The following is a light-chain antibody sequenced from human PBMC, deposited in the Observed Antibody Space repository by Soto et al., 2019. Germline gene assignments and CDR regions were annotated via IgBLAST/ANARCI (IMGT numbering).Light chain of an antibody. J-gene: IGLJ3*02. CDR1: SGHSTYA. CDR2: INYDGTH. Sequence: QAVVTQSPSASASLGASVKLTCTLSSGHSTYAIAWHQQQSEKGPRFLMKINYDGTHSKGDGFFDRFSGSSSGAERHLTISRLQSEDEADYYCQSLGTGIQVFGGGTKVPVL. CDR3: QSLGTGIQV. V-gene: IGLV4-69*01.